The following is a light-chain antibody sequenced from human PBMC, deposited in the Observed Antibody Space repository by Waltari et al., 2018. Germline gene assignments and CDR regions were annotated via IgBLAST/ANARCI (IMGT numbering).Light chain of an antibody. CDR1: QSISSY. Sequence: DIQMTQSPSSLSASVGHRVTITCRASQSISSYLNWYQQKPGKDPKLLIYAASSLQSGVPSRFSGSGSGTDFTLTISSLQPEDFATYYCQQSYSTPPWGFGQGTKVEIK. CDR3: QQSYSTPPWG. CDR2: AAS. V-gene: IGKV1-39*01. J-gene: IGKJ1*01.